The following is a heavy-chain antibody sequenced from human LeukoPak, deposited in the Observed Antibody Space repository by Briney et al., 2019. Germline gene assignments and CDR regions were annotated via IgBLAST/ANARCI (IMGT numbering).Heavy chain of an antibody. CDR2: ISAYNGNT. J-gene: IGHJ6*04. CDR1: GYTFTSYG. CDR3: ARDPGIAAAGDYYYYGMDV. D-gene: IGHD6-13*01. V-gene: IGHV1-18*04. Sequence: ASVTVSCKASGYTFTSYGISWVRQAPGQGIEWMGWISAYNGNTNYAQKLQGRVTMTTDTSTSTAYMELRSLRSDDTAVYYCARDPGIAAAGDYYYYGMDVWGKGTTVTVSS.